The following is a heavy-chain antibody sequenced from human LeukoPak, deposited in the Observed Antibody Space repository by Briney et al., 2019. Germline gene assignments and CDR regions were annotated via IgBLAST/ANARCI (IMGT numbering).Heavy chain of an antibody. CDR3: ATSFYDSSGYYYRYFDY. V-gene: IGHV1-18*01. Sequence: ASVKVSCKASGDTFTSYGISWVRQAAGQGLEWMGWISAYNGNTNYAQKLQGRITMTTDTSTSTAYMELRSLRSDDTAVYYCATSFYDSSGYYYRYFDYWGQGTLVTVSS. D-gene: IGHD3-22*01. J-gene: IGHJ4*02. CDR2: ISAYNGNT. CDR1: GDTFTSYG.